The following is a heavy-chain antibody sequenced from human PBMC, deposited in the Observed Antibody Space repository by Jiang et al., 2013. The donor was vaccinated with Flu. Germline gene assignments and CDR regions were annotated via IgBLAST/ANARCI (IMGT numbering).Heavy chain of an antibody. Sequence: KPTQTLTLTCTFSGFSLSTSGVGVGWIRQPPGKALEWLARIDWDDGKFYSTSLKTRLTISKDTSKNQVVLTMTNMDPVDTATYYCARTTRLAPATKTYYYNDMDVWGQGTTVTVSS. J-gene: IGHJ6*02. CDR2: IDWDDGK. V-gene: IGHV2-70*04. CDR1: GFSLSTSGVG. D-gene: IGHD2-2*01. CDR3: ARTTRLAPATKTYYYNDMDV.